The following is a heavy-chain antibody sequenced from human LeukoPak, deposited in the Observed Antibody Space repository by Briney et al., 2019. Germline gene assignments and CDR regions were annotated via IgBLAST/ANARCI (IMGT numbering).Heavy chain of an antibody. CDR2: ISYDGSNK. J-gene: IGHJ4*02. CDR3: ARDRSSGYTLDY. D-gene: IGHD6-19*01. V-gene: IGHV3-30-3*01. CDR1: GFTFSSYA. Sequence: GGSLRLSCAASGFTFSSYAMHWVRQAPGKGLEWVAVISYDGSNKYYADSVKGRFTISRDNSKNTLYLQMYSLRAEDTAVYYCARDRSSGYTLDYWGQGTLVTVSS.